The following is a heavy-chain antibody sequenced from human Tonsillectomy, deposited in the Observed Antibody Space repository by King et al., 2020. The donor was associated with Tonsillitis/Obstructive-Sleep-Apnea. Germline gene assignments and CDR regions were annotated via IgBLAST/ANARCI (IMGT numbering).Heavy chain of an antibody. Sequence: QLVQSGAEVKKPGASVKVSCKVSGYTLTELSMHWVRQAPGKGLEWRGGFDPEDGETIYAQQFQCRVTMTEDTSTDTAYMELSSLRSEDTAVYYCATWLVPAANDAFDIWGQGTMVTVSS. CDR1: GYTLTELS. J-gene: IGHJ3*02. D-gene: IGHD2-2*01. CDR2: FDPEDGET. V-gene: IGHV1-24*01. CDR3: ATWLVPAANDAFDI.